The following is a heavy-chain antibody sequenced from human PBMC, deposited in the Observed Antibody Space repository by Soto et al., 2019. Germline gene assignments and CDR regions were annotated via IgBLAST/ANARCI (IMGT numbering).Heavy chain of an antibody. J-gene: IGHJ6*02. Sequence: LSLTCTVSGDSSVSSSSYYWGWIRQPPGKGLEWIGSIYYTGNTFYSPSFRSRLTISVDTSKSQFSLKLRSVTAADTATYYCAGEVSSTDGMDVWGQGTTVTVSS. CDR1: GDSSVSSSSYY. D-gene: IGHD2-15*01. V-gene: IGHV4-39*01. CDR3: AGEVSSTDGMDV. CDR2: IYYTGNT.